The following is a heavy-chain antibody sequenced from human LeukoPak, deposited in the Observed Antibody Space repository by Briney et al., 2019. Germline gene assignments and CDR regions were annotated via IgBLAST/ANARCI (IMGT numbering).Heavy chain of an antibody. V-gene: IGHV3-48*04. Sequence: GGSLGLSCAASGFTFSTYSMNWVRQAPGKGLEWVSYISSSGSTIYYADSVKGRFTISRDNANNSLYLQMHSLRAEDTALYYCARPASTSPLGYWGQGTLVTVSS. CDR1: GFTFSTYS. J-gene: IGHJ4*02. CDR2: ISSSGSTI. CDR3: ARPASTSPLGY.